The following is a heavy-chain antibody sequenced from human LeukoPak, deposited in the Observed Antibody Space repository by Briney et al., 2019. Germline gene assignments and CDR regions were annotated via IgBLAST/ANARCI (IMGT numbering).Heavy chain of an antibody. J-gene: IGHJ4*02. V-gene: IGHV4-34*01. CDR3: ARAYYDYVWGSYRYYLDY. CDR2: INHSGST. D-gene: IGHD3-16*02. Sequence: PSETLSLTCAVSGDSISSGSYYWSWIRQPPGKGLEWIGEINHSGSTNYNPSLKSRVTISVDTSKNQFSLKLSSVTAADTAVYYCARAYYDYVWGSYRYYLDYWGQGTLVTVSS. CDR1: GDSISSGSYY.